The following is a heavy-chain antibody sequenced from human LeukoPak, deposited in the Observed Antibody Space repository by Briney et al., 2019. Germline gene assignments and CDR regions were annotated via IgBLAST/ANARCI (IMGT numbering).Heavy chain of an antibody. Sequence: GGSLRLSCAASGFAFTTYWMSWVGQAPGKGLEWVANMKPDGSEIFYVDSVKGRFTISRDNAMNTLYLQMNSLRAEDSAVYYCAELGITMIGGVWGKGTTVTISS. CDR2: MKPDGSEI. V-gene: IGHV3-7*01. CDR3: AELGITMIGGV. J-gene: IGHJ6*04. D-gene: IGHD3-10*02. CDR1: GFAFTTYW.